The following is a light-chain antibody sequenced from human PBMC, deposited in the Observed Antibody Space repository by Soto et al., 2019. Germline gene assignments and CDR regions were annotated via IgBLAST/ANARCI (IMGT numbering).Light chain of an antibody. J-gene: IGKJ2*01. CDR3: QQYGGSPPYT. CDR1: QSVSSSY. Sequence: EIVLTQSPGTLSLSPGERATLSCRASQSVSSSYLAWYQQKPGQAPRLHIYGASNRATGIPDRFSVSGSQTDFTLTNSRLEPQDFAVYYYQQYGGSPPYTFGQGTKLEIK. CDR2: GAS. V-gene: IGKV3-20*01.